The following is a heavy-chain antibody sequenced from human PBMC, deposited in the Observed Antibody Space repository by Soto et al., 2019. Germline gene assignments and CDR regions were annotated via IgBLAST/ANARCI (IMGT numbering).Heavy chain of an antibody. CDR2: ISSSSSTI. CDR1: GFTFSSYS. J-gene: IGHJ5*02. D-gene: IGHD6-13*01. CDR3: ARDSPYSSSWYDLNWFDP. Sequence: EVQLVESGGGLVQPGGSLSLSCAASGFTFSSYSMNWVRQAPGKGLEWVSYISSSSSTIYYADSVKGRFTISRDNAKNSLYLQMNSLRDEDTAVYYCARDSPYSSSWYDLNWFDPWGQGTLVTVSS. V-gene: IGHV3-48*02.